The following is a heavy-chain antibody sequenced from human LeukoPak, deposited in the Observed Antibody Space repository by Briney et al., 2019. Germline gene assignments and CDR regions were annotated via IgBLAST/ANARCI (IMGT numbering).Heavy chain of an antibody. CDR2: IRYDGSNK. Sequence: GGSLRLSCAASGFTFSSYGMHWVRQAPGKGLEWVAFIRYDGSNKYYADSVKGRFTISRDNSKNTLYLQMNSLRAEDTAVYYCARDWEGEYCSSTSCYGPWGQGTLVTVSS. D-gene: IGHD2-2*01. J-gene: IGHJ5*02. CDR3: ARDWEGEYCSSTSCYGP. V-gene: IGHV3-30*02. CDR1: GFTFSSYG.